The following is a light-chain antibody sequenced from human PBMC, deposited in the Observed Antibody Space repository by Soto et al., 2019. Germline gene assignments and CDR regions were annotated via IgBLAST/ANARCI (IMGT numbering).Light chain of an antibody. CDR3: MQALQTPPT. V-gene: IGKV2-28*01. CDR1: QSLLHSNGYNY. J-gene: IGKJ4*01. CDR2: LGS. Sequence: DIVMTQSPLSLPVTPGEPAAISCRSSQSLLHSNGYNYLDWYLQKPGQSPQLLIYLGSNRASGVPDRFRGSGSGTDFTLKISRVEAEDVGVYYCMQALQTPPTFGGGTKVDI.